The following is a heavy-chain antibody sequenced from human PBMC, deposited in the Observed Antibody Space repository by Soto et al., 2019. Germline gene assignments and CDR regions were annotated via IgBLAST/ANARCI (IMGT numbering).Heavy chain of an antibody. J-gene: IGHJ4*02. V-gene: IGHV3-30*18. D-gene: IGHD3-3*01. CDR3: AKDPRLFGVVIMGYFDY. CDR2: ISYDGSNK. CDR1: GFTFSSYG. Sequence: PGGSLRLSCAASGFTFSSYGMHWVRQAPGKGLEWVAVISYDGSNKYYADSVKGRFTISRDNSKNTLYLQMNSLRAEDTAVYYCAKDPRLFGVVIMGYFDYWGQGTLVTVSS.